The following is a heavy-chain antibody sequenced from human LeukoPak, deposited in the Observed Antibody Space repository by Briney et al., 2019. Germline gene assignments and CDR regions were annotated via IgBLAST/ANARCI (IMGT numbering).Heavy chain of an antibody. J-gene: IGHJ5*02. Sequence: SETLSLTCSVSGGSISDYYYSWIRQSPGKGLEWIGRIYSSGSTNYNPSLKSRVTMSVDTSKNQFSLKLSSVTAADTAVYYCARKYSSGWYGLFDPWGQGTLVTVSS. D-gene: IGHD6-19*01. V-gene: IGHV4-4*07. CDR3: ARKYSSGWYGLFDP. CDR1: GGSISDYY. CDR2: IYSSGST.